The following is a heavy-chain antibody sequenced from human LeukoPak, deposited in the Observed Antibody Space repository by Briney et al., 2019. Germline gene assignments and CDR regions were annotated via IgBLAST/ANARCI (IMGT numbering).Heavy chain of an antibody. CDR2: INDSGIT. D-gene: IGHD6-6*01. CDR1: GGSFGGYY. J-gene: IGHJ4*02. V-gene: IGHV4-34*01. Sequence: SETLSLTCAVYGGSFGGYYWTWIRQRPGKGLEWIGEINDSGITNYIPSLKSRVTISVDTSEKQFHLKLSSVSAADTAVYYCARASAYSSSSGVNCWGQGTLVTVSS. CDR3: ARASAYSSSSGVNC.